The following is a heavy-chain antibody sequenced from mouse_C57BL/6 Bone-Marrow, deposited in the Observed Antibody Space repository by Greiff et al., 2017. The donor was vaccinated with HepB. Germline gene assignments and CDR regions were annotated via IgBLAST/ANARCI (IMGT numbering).Heavy chain of an antibody. CDR3: ARRDGRAMDY. J-gene: IGHJ4*01. CDR2: IYPGGGYT. CDR1: GYTFTNYW. D-gene: IGHD2-3*01. Sequence: VQLQESGAELVRPGTSVKMSCKASGYTFTNYWIGWAKQRPGHGLEWIGDIYPGGGYTNYNEKFKGKATLTADKSSSTAYMQFSSLTSEDSAIYYCARRDGRAMDYWGQGTSVTVSS. V-gene: IGHV1-63*01.